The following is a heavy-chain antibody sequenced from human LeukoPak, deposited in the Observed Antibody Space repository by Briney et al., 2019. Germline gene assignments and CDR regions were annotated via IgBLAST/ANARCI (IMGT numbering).Heavy chain of an antibody. J-gene: IGHJ4*02. Sequence: AGSLRLSCAAAGFTFSSYAMNWVRQAPGKGLEWVSAISGSGDSTYYADSVKGRFTISRDNSKNTLYLQMNSLRAEDTAVYHCAKSRSGWCLFDYWGQGTLVTVSS. CDR2: ISGSGDST. CDR3: AKSRSGWCLFDY. D-gene: IGHD6-19*01. V-gene: IGHV3-23*01. CDR1: GFTFSSYA.